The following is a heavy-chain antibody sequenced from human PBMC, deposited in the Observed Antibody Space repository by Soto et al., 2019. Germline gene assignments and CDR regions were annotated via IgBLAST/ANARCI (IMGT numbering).Heavy chain of an antibody. CDR2: ISYDGSNT. CDR3: AKEGGLSGSYYISSSFYFDY. CDR1: GFTFSSYG. D-gene: IGHD1-26*01. J-gene: IGHJ4*02. Sequence: QVQLVESGGGVVQPGRSLRLSCVASGFTFSSYGMHWVRQAPGKGLEWVAIISYDGSNTYYADSVKGRFTISRDNFKKTLYLQRNRLRAEDTSVYYCAKEGGLSGSYYISSSFYFDYWGQGTLVTVSS. V-gene: IGHV3-30*18.